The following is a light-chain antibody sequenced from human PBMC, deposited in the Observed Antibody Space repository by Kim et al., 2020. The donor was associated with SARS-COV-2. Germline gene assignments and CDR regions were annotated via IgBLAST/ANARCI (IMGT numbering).Light chain of an antibody. CDR3: QQRSNWPLT. J-gene: IGKJ4*01. CDR2: DAS. V-gene: IGKV3-11*01. Sequence: LYPGEGATLSCRASQSVSSYLAWYQQKPGQAPRLLIYDASNRATGIPARFSGSGSGADFTLTISSLEPEDFAVYYCQQRSNWPLTFGGGTKVDIK. CDR1: QSVSSY.